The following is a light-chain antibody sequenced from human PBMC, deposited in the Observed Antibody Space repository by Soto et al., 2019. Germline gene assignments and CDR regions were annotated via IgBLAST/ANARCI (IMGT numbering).Light chain of an antibody. Sequence: QSALTQPRSVSGSPGQSVTISCTGTSSDVGSYNHVSWYQQHPGKAPKLMIYDVTKRPSGVTDRFSGSKSGNTASLTISGLQAEDEADYYCCSYAGSYTLVFGGGTKLTVL. V-gene: IGLV2-11*01. CDR1: SSDVGSYNH. CDR3: CSYAGSYTLV. J-gene: IGLJ3*02. CDR2: DVT.